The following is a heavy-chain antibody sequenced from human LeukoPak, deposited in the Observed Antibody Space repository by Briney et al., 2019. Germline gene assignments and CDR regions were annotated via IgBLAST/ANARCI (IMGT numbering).Heavy chain of an antibody. D-gene: IGHD3-10*01. V-gene: IGHV3-21*04. CDR1: GFTFSSYS. CDR2: ISSSSSYI. Sequence: GGSLRLSCAASGFTFSSYSMNWVRQAPGKGLEWVSSISSSSSYIYYADSVKGRFTISRDNSKNSLYLQMNSLRAEDTAVYYFAKTHEMVRGTIFDYWGQGTLVTVSS. CDR3: AKTHEMVRGTIFDY. J-gene: IGHJ4*02.